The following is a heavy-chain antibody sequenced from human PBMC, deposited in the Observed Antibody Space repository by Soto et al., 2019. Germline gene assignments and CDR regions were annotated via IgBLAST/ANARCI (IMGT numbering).Heavy chain of an antibody. CDR3: APTAMAPT. D-gene: IGHD5-18*01. CDR1: VFTFSTYA. V-gene: IGHV3-23*01. Sequence: GWSPRLSCGATVFTFSTYAVSWVRQAPGKGLEWVSAISGSGGSTYYADSVKGRFTISRDNSKNTLYLQMNRLRAEDTAVYYCAPTAMAPTWGQGTLVTVSS. J-gene: IGHJ4*02. CDR2: ISGSGGST.